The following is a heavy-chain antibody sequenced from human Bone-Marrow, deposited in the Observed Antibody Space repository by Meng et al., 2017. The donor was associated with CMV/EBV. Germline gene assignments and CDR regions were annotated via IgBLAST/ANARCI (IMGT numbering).Heavy chain of an antibody. CDR2: VSYSGSS. CDR1: GASISSTNYY. Sequence: SETLSLTCTVSGASISSTNYYWAWIRQPPGKGLQWIGTVSYSGSSYYSPSLKSRLSLSLDTPKNQVSLNLSSVTAADTAVYFCARDTAAPSLYYYGMDVWGQGTTVTVSS. D-gene: IGHD6-6*01. CDR3: ARDTAAPSLYYYGMDV. J-gene: IGHJ6*02. V-gene: IGHV4-39*07.